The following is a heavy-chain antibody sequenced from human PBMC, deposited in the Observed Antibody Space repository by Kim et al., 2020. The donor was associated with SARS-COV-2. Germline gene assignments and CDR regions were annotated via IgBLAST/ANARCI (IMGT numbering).Heavy chain of an antibody. J-gene: IGHJ4*02. D-gene: IGHD1-26*01. Sequence: GGSLSRSCAASGFPFSSAWMHWVRQAPGKGLVWVSRTNPDGSREYYADSVKGRFTISRDNAKNTLNLQMHSLRAEEMVGYYCDDLSFGSPYWVQGNRVT. CDR1: GFPFSSAW. CDR3: DDLSFGSPY. CDR2: TNPDGSRE. V-gene: IGHV3-74*01.